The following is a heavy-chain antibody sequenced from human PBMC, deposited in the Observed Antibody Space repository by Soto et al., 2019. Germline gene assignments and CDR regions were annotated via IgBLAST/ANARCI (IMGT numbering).Heavy chain of an antibody. CDR1: GFSFSDYS. D-gene: IGHD3-22*01. V-gene: IGHV3-23*01. J-gene: IGHJ4*02. Sequence: EVQLLQSGGGLAQPGGSLTLSCAASGFSFSDYSMNWVRRAPGKGLEWVSSFSAGGDYRHYADSVKGRFTISRDNSKNTRFLQQISRRAEDKAGYFCGREERCENGVSHYEGIDYWGQGTLVTVSS. CDR3: GREERCENGVSHYEGIDY. CDR2: FSAGGDYR.